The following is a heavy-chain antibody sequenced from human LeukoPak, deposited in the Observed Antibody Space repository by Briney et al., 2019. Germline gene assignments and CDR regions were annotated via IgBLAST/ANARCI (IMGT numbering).Heavy chain of an antibody. Sequence: GGSLRLSCAASGFTFSSYWMSWVRQAPGKGLEWVANIKQDGSEKYYVDSVKGRFTISRDNAKNSLYLQMNSLRAEDTAVYYCARDKPEPYDFWSWGHYYYYYMDVWGKGTTVTVSS. D-gene: IGHD3-3*01. V-gene: IGHV3-7*01. CDR2: IKQDGSEK. CDR1: GFTFSSYW. J-gene: IGHJ6*03. CDR3: ARDKPEPYDFWSWGHYYYYYMDV.